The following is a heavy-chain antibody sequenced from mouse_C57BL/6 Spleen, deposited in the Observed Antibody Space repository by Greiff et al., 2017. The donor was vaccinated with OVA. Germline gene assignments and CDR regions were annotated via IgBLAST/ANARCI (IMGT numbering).Heavy chain of an antibody. V-gene: IGHV1-18*01. CDR2: INPNNGGT. J-gene: IGHJ4*01. CDR1: GYTFTDYN. CDR3: ARNHYGSSPYAMDY. D-gene: IGHD1-1*01. Sequence: EVMLVESGPELVKPGASVKIPCKASGYTFTDYNMDWVKQSHGKSLEWIGDINPNNGGTIYNQKFKGKATLTVDKSSSTAYMELRSLTSEDTAVYYCARNHYGSSPYAMDYWGQGTSVTVSS.